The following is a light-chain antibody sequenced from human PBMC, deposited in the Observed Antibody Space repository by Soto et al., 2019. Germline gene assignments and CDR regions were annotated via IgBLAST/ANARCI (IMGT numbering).Light chain of an antibody. CDR3: QQYGSSPWT. V-gene: IGKV3-20*01. Sequence: EVVLTQSPGTLSLSPGERATLSCRTSQSVNSNYLAWYQQKPGQAPRLLIYGASSRATGIPDRISGSGSGTDFTLTISRLEPEDFAVYYCQQYGSSPWTFGQGTKVDI. CDR1: QSVNSNY. J-gene: IGKJ1*01. CDR2: GAS.